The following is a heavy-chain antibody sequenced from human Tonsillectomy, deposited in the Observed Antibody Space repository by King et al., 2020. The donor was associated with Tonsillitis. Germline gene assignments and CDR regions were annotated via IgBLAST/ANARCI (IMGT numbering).Heavy chain of an antibody. CDR2: INHSGSA. D-gene: IGHD3-22*01. Sequence: VQLQQWGAGLLKPSETLSLTCAVYGGSFSGYYWSWIRQSPVKGLEWIGEINHSGSANNNPSLKSRVTISVDTSKNQFSLKLTSVTAADTAVYYCARGLYYYDSSDYSFAFDNWGQGTMVTVSS. J-gene: IGHJ3*02. V-gene: IGHV4-34*01. CDR1: GGSFSGYY. CDR3: ARGLYYYDSSDYSFAFDN.